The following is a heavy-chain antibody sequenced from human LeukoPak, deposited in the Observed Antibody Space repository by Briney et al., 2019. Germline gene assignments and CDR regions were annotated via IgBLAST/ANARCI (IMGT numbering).Heavy chain of an antibody. CDR2: INPNSGGT. Sequence: ASVKVSCTASGYTFTGYYMHWVRQAPGQGLEWMGWINPNSGGTNYGQKFQGRVTMTRDTSISTAYMELSRLRSDDTAVYYCATSSEGIQYIHWGQGTLVTVSS. V-gene: IGHV1-2*02. CDR1: GYTFTGYY. J-gene: IGHJ4*02. D-gene: IGHD2/OR15-2a*01. CDR3: ATSSEGIQYIH.